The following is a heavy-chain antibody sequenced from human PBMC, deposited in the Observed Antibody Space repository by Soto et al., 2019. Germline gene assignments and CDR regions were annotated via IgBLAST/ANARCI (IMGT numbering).Heavy chain of an antibody. V-gene: IGHV3-74*01. D-gene: IGHD3-16*01. Sequence: EVQLVESGGGLVQPGGSLRLSCAASGFTFSNYWMHWVRQAPGKGPVWVSLINTDGSTTNYADSVKGRFTISRDNAKNPLYLQTNSLGAEDTAVYYCARDLGGYASHWGQGTLVTVSS. CDR1: GFTFSNYW. CDR3: ARDLGGYASH. J-gene: IGHJ4*02. CDR2: INTDGSTT.